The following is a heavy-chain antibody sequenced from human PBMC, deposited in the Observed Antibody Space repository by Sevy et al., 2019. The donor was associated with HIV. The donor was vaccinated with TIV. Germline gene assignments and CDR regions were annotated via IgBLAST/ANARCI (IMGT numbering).Heavy chain of an antibody. V-gene: IGHV3-53*01. CDR1: GFTVSSNY. J-gene: IGHJ3*02. D-gene: IGHD2-15*01. CDR3: ARDEGGYYYAFEI. Sequence: GGSLRLSCAASGFTVSSNYMSWVRQAPGKGLEWVSVIYSSGSSCYADSVKGRFTISRDNSKNTLYLQMNSLRAEDTAVYYCARDEGGYYYAFEIWGQGTMVTVSS. CDR2: IYSSGSS.